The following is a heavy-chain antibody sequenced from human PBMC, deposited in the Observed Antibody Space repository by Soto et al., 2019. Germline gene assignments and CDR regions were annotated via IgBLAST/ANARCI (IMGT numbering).Heavy chain of an antibody. Sequence: GGSLRLSCAASGFTFSSYTMNWVRQAPGKGLEWVSSIGSSSSYIYYADSVRGRFTISRDNAKDSLYLQMNSLRAEDTAVYYCARDSVTTNLYYYYGMDVWGQGTTVTVSS. CDR3: ARDSVTTNLYYYYGMDV. V-gene: IGHV3-21*01. D-gene: IGHD4-17*01. J-gene: IGHJ6*02. CDR2: IGSSSSYI. CDR1: GFTFSSYT.